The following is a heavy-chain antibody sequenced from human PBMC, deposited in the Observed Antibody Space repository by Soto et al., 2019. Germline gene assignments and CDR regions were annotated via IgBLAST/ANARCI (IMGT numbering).Heavy chain of an antibody. CDR1: GFSLPTGRVG. D-gene: IGHD3-10*02. CDR3: AHAYVVTSLY. CDR2: IYWDDTK. J-gene: IGHJ4*02. Sequence: QITLKESGPTLVKPTQTLTLTCTFSGFSLPTGRVGVGWIRQPPGKDLEWLAVIYWDDTKTYRRSLKSRLTITNNTSKNQVHLTMTDMATVYTATYYCAHAYVVTSLYWAQGTLVTVSS. V-gene: IGHV2-5*02.